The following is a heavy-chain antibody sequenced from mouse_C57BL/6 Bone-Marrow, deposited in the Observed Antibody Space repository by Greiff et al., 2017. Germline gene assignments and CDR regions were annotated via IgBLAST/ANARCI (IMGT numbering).Heavy chain of an antibody. CDR1: GFNIKNPY. D-gene: IGHD1-1*01. J-gene: IGHJ2*01. CDR2: IDPANGNT. CDR3: ARCPYYYGSSRFDY. Sequence: EVQLQQSVAELVRPGASVKLSCTASGFNIKNPYMHWVKQRPEQGLEWIGRIDPANGNTKYAPKFQGKATITADTSSNTAYLQLSSLTSEDTAIYYCARCPYYYGSSRFDYWGQGTTLTVSS. V-gene: IGHV14-3*01.